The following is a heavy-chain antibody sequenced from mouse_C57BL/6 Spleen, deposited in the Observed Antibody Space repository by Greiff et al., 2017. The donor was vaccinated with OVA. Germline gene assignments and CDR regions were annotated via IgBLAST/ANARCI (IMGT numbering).Heavy chain of an antibody. D-gene: IGHD3-2*01. CDR1: GYTFTSYW. Sequence: QVQLQQPGAELVMPGASVKLSCKASGYTFTSYWMHWVKQRPGQGLEWIGDIDPSDSYTNYNQKFKGKSTLTVDKSTSTAYLQLSSRADEYAAVYCCARGDRDAMDYWGQGTSVTVSS. CDR3: ARGDRDAMDY. V-gene: IGHV1-69*01. CDR2: IDPSDSYT. J-gene: IGHJ4*01.